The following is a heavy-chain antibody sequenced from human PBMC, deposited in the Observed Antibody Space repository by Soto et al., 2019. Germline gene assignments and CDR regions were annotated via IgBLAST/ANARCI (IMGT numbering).Heavy chain of an antibody. D-gene: IGHD1-26*01. V-gene: IGHV1-69*06. CDR1: GGTFSSYA. CDR2: IIPIFGTA. CDR3: ASVAEVGATDYYYYGMDV. Sequence: SVKVSCKASGGTFSSYAISWVRQAPGQGLEWMGGIIPIFGTANYAQKFQGRVTITADKSTSTAYMELSSLRSEDTAVYYCASVAEVGATDYYYYGMDVWGQGTTVTVSS. J-gene: IGHJ6*02.